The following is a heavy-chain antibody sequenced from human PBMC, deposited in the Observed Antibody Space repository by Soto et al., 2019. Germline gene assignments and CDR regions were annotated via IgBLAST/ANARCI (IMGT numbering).Heavy chain of an antibody. V-gene: IGHV3-74*01. J-gene: IGHJ4*02. CDR2: TNGDGSTT. D-gene: IGHD1-7*01. Sequence: EVQLVESGGGLVQPGGSLRLSCVASEFTFSNYWMHWVRQAPGKGLEWVSRTNGDGSTTNYADSVKGRFTISRDNAKNRVYLQMNSLRVEDTAVYYCARDNWNSYWGQGTLVTVSS. CDR1: EFTFSNYW. CDR3: ARDNWNSY.